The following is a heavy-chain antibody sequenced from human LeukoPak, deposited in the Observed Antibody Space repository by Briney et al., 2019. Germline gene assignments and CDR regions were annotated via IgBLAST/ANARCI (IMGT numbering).Heavy chain of an antibody. V-gene: IGHV3-7*01. CDR3: ARPPRAGFGETHYYYYYMDV. J-gene: IGHJ6*03. Sequence: GGSLRLSCAASGFTFSSYWMSWVRQAPGKGLEWVANIKQDGSEKYYVDSVKGRFTISRDNAKNSLYLQMNSLRAEDTAVYYCARPPRAGFGETHYYYYYMDVWGKGTTVTVSS. CDR2: IKQDGSEK. D-gene: IGHD3-10*01. CDR1: GFTFSSYW.